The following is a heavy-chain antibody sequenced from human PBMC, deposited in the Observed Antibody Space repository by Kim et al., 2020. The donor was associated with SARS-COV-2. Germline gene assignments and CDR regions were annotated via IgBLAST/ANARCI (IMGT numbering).Heavy chain of an antibody. CDR3: ARVPRVVGDFWSGYPWYFDL. D-gene: IGHD3-3*01. V-gene: IGHV4-59*01. J-gene: IGHJ2*01. CDR2: IYYSGST. CDR1: GGSISSYY. Sequence: SETLSLTCTVSGGSISSYYWSWIRQPPGKGLEWIGYIYYSGSTNYNPSLKSRVTISVDTSKNQFSLKLSSVTAADTAVYYCARVPRVVGDFWSGYPWYFDLWGRGTLVTVSS.